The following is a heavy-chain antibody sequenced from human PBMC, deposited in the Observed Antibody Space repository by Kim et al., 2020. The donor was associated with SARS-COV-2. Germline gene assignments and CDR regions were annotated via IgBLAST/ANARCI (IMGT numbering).Heavy chain of an antibody. CDR3: AETVRNVFSRDV. CDR2: T. D-gene: IGHD6-6*01. Sequence: TYYADSVKGRFIVSRDISKNSLYLQMNSLRAEDTAVDYCAETVRNVFSRDVWGKGTTVIVSS. J-gene: IGHJ6*04. V-gene: IGHV3-23*01.